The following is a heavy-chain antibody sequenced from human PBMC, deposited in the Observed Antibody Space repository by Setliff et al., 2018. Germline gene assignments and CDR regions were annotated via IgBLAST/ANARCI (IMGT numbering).Heavy chain of an antibody. V-gene: IGHV3-7*01. Sequence: GSLRLSCAVSEFAFSSSWMTWVRQAPGKGLEWVANINEDGTDRKYVDSVKGRFTISRDNAKNSVYLQMSSLRVEDSAVYYCARDLVVAVASGHCFDPWGQGTLVTVSS. CDR1: EFAFSSSW. D-gene: IGHD2-15*01. CDR2: INEDGTDR. CDR3: ARDLVVAVASGHCFDP. J-gene: IGHJ5*02.